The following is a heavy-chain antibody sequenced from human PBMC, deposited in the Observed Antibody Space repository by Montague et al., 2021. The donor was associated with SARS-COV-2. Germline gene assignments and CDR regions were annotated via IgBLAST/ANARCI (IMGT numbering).Heavy chain of an antibody. CDR1: GFTFSNYE. V-gene: IGHV3-48*03. CDR3: ARDGDSSYYDSLTGFYQYFEY. Sequence: SLRLSCAASGFTFSNYEMHWVRQAPGKGLEWLSYISTSGSLIYYADSVRGRSTISRDNAKNALYLQLDSLTAADTAAYYCARDGDSSYYDSLTGFYQYFEYWGQGTLVTVSS. J-gene: IGHJ4*02. D-gene: IGHD3-9*01. CDR2: ISTSGSLI.